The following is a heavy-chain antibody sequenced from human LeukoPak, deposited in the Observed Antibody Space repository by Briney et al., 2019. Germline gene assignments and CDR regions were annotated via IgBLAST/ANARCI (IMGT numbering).Heavy chain of an antibody. D-gene: IGHD3-10*01. J-gene: IGHJ6*03. CDR2: MNPNSGNT. V-gene: IGHV1-8*01. CDR1: GYTFTSYD. Sequence: ASVKVSCKASGYTFTSYDINWVRQATGQGLEWMGWMNPNSGNTGYAQKFQGRVTMTRNTSISTAYMELSSLRSEDTAVYYCARGRGQYVGSGSYTYYYYMDVWGKGTTVTVSS. CDR3: ARGRGQYVGSGSYTYYYYMDV.